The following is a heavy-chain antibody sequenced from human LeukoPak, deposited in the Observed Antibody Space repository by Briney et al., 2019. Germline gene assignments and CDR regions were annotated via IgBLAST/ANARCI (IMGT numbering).Heavy chain of an antibody. CDR1: GYTFTSYD. V-gene: IGHV1-8*01. J-gene: IGHJ4*02. CDR2: MNPNSGNT. CDR3: ARADDYGDYFDY. D-gene: IGHD4-17*01. Sequence: ASVKVSCKASGYTFTSYDINWVRRATGQGLEWMGWMNPNSGNTGYAQKFQGRVTMTRDTSISTAYMELSRLRSDDTAVYYCARADDYGDYFDYWGQGTLVTVSS.